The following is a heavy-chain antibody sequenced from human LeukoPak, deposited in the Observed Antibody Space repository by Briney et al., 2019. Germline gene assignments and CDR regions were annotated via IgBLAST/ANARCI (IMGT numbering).Heavy chain of an antibody. CDR3: AKTMGAIDHDY. V-gene: IGHV3-23*01. D-gene: IGHD1-26*01. CDR1: GFTFSGFA. CDR2: ISGSGSP. Sequence: GGSLRLSCAVSGFTFSGFAMSWVRQAPGKGLEWVSTISGSGSPCYADSVKGRFTISRDNSKNTLYLQMNSLRAEDTAIFYCAKTMGAIDHDYWGQGTLVTVSS. J-gene: IGHJ4*02.